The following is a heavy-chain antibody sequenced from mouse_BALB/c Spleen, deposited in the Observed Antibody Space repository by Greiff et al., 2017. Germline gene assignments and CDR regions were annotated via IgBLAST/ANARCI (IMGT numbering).Heavy chain of an antibody. J-gene: IGHJ3*01. CDR1: GYAFTSYN. CDR2: IDPYNGGT. Sequence: VQLKQSGPELVKPGASVKVSCKASGYAFTSYNMYWVKQSHGKSLEWIGYIDPYNGGTSYNQKFKGKATLTVDKSSSTVYMHLNSLTSEDSAVYYCASYDYWFAYWGQGTLVTVSA. CDR3: ASYDYWFAY. D-gene: IGHD2-4*01. V-gene: IGHV1S135*01.